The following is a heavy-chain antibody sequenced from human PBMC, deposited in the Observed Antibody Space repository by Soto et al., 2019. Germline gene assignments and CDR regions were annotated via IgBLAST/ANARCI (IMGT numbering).Heavy chain of an antibody. J-gene: IGHJ4*02. CDR2: IYNSGTT. CDR1: GGSITRGGYY. V-gene: IGHV4-61*08. CDR3: ARDWRKSRFDY. Sequence: SETLSLTCTVSGGSITRGGYYWSWIRQHPGKGLEWIGYIYNSGTTNYSPSLKSRVTISVDTSKNQFSLKLSSVTAADTAVYYCARDWRKSRFDYWGQGTLVTVSS.